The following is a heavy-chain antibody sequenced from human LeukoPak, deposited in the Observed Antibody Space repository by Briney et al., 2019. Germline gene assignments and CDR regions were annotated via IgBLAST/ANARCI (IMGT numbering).Heavy chain of an antibody. D-gene: IGHD2-2*01. J-gene: IGHJ4*02. Sequence: GGSLRLSCAASGFTFSSYSMNWVRQAPGKGLEWVSSISSSSYIYYADSVKGRFTISRDNAKNSLYLQMNSLRAEDTAVYYCARVRVEDIVVVPPSHWGQGTLVTVSS. CDR1: GFTFSSYS. CDR3: ARVRVEDIVVVPPSH. CDR2: ISSSSYI. V-gene: IGHV3-21*01.